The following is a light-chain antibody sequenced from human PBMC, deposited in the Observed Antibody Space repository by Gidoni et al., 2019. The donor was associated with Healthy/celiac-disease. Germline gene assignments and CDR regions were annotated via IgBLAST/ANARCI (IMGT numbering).Light chain of an antibody. CDR1: QSISSY. J-gene: IGKJ1*01. V-gene: IGKV1-39*01. CDR3: QQSYSTPWT. CDR2: DAS. Sequence: DIQITQSPSSLSASVRDRVTITCRASQSISSYLNWYQQKPGKAPKLLIYDASSLESGVPSRFSGSGSGTEFTLTISSLQPEDFAAYYCQQSYSTPWTFGQGTKVEIK.